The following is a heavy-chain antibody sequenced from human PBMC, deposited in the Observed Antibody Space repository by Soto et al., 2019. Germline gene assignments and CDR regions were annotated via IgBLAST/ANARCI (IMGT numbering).Heavy chain of an antibody. CDR1: GGSISSSSYY. Sequence: SETLSLTCTVSGGSISSSSYYWGWIRQPPGKGLEWIGSIYYSGSTYYNPSLKSRVTISVDTSKNQFSLKLSSVTAADTAVYYCATDTGSGSYTHYYYYGMDVWGQGTTVTVSS. V-gene: IGHV4-39*02. J-gene: IGHJ6*02. D-gene: IGHD3-10*01. CDR3: ATDTGSGSYTHYYYYGMDV. CDR2: IYYSGST.